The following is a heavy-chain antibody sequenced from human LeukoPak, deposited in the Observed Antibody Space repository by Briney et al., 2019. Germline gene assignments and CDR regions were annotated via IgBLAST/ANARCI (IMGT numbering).Heavy chain of an antibody. CDR2: IYYSGST. CDR1: GGSISSSSYY. J-gene: IGHJ4*02. D-gene: IGHD3-22*01. CDR3: ARQGEYDSSGYHPFDY. V-gene: IGHV4-39*01. Sequence: PSETLSLTCTVCGGSISSSSYYLGWIRQPPGKGLEWIVSIYYSGSTYYNPSLKSRVTISVDTSKNQFSLKLSSVTAADTAVYYCARQGEYDSSGYHPFDYWGQGTLVTVSS.